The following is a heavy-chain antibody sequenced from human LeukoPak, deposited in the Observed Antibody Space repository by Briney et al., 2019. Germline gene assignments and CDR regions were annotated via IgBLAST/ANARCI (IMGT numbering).Heavy chain of an antibody. D-gene: IGHD3-22*01. Sequence: GGSLRLSCAASGFTFSDYYMSWIRQAPGKGLEWVSYISSSSSTIYYADSVKSRFTISRDNAKNSLYLQMNSLRAEDKAVYYCARDRYRSYYDSSGYYPDYWGQGTLVTVSS. J-gene: IGHJ4*02. CDR3: ARDRYRSYYDSSGYYPDY. CDR1: GFTFSDYY. CDR2: ISSSSSTI. V-gene: IGHV3-11*01.